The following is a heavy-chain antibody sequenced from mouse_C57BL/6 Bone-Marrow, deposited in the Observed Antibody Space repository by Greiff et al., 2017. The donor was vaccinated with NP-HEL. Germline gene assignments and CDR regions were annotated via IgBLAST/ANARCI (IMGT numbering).Heavy chain of an antibody. V-gene: IGHV1-64*01. Sequence: QVQLQQSGAELVKPGASVKLSCKASGYTFTSYWMHWVKQRPGQGLEWIGMIHPNSGSTNYNEKFKSKATLTVDKSSSTAYMQLSSLTSEDSAVYYCARGQLRPAWFAYWGQGTLVTVSA. D-gene: IGHD3-2*02. J-gene: IGHJ3*01. CDR3: ARGQLRPAWFAY. CDR1: GYTFTSYW. CDR2: IHPNSGST.